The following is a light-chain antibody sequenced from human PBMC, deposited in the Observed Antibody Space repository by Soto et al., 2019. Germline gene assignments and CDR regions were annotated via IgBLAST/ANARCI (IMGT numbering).Light chain of an antibody. CDR3: QQTYTTPL. J-gene: IGKJ5*01. Sequence: DIQMTQSPSSLSASVGDRVTITCRASQSVDVYLHWYQKKEGKAPKLLIYAASSLQSGVPSRFSASGSGTNFTLTISGLQTEDFATYYCQQTYTTPLFGQGTRL. CDR1: QSVDVY. V-gene: IGKV1-39*01. CDR2: AAS.